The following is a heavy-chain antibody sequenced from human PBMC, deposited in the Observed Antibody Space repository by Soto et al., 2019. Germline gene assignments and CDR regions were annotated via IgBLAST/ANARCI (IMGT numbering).Heavy chain of an antibody. CDR1: GYTFTNYG. CDR3: VRDHPRGDFWSGYYTGRWFDP. D-gene: IGHD3-3*01. Sequence: ASVKVSCKASGYTFTNYGISWVRQAPGQGLEWMGWISAYSGNTNYAQKLQGRVTMTTDTSTSTAYMELRSLRSDDTAVYYCVRDHPRGDFWSGYYTGRWFDPWGQGTLVTVSS. V-gene: IGHV1-18*01. J-gene: IGHJ5*02. CDR2: ISAYSGNT.